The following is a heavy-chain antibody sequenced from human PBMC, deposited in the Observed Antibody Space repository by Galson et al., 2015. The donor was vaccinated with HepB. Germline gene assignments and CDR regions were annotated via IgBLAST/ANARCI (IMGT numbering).Heavy chain of an antibody. D-gene: IGHD3-9*01. CDR1: GGSITNSGCY. Sequence: SETLSLTCSVSGGSITNSGCYWGWIRQPSGKGLEWIGSFYFSGNTYYNPSLQSRVTISVDTSKNQFSLKLNSVTAADTAVYFCARQPGNYDLLTGTPIYYYYGMDVWGQGTTVTVSS. J-gene: IGHJ6*02. CDR3: ARQPGNYDLLTGTPIYYYYGMDV. V-gene: IGHV4-39*01. CDR2: FYFSGNT.